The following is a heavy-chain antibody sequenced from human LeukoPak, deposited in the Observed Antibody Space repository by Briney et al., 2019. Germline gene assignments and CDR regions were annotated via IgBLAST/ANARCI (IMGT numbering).Heavy chain of an antibody. CDR1: GFTFSSYA. CDR3: AKDRADFWSGTDY. J-gene: IGHJ4*02. Sequence: GGSLRLSCAASGFTFSSYAMSWVRQAPGKGLEWVSTISGSGDNTKYADSVKGQFTISRDNSKNTLYLQMNSLRAEDTAVYYCAKDRADFWSGTDYWGQGTLVTVSS. CDR2: ISGSGDNT. D-gene: IGHD3-3*01. V-gene: IGHV3-23*01.